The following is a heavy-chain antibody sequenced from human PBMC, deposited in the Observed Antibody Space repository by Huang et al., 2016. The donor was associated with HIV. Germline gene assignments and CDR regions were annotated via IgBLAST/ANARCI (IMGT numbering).Heavy chain of an antibody. J-gene: IGHJ2*01. D-gene: IGHD6-19*01. V-gene: IGHV4-34*01. Sequence: QVQLYQWGAGPLRPSETLSLTCGVSGGYLHSYYWNWRRQSPGRGLEWIGEVNHGGSTKYNPSLKSRVTLSVDTSKIQCSLNLTSVTATDTADYYCATSRSGSGWFLDIWGRGTLVSVS. CDR3: ATSRSGSGWFLDI. CDR1: GGYLHSYY. CDR2: VNHGGST.